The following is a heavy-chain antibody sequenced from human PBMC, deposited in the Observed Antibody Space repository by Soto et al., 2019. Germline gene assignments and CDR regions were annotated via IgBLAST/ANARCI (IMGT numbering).Heavy chain of an antibody. J-gene: IGHJ6*03. V-gene: IGHV3-74*01. CDR2: ISSAGSST. CDR1: GFTLGGYW. CDR3: AREKSAYGDPATSYYYYCMDV. D-gene: IGHD4-17*01. Sequence: EVQLVESGGGLVQPGGSLRLSCAASGFTLGGYWMNWVRQAPGKGLVWVSRISSAGSSTTYADSVKGRFIFSRDNAKNTLYLQMKCLRAEDTAVYYCAREKSAYGDPATSYYYYCMDVWRKGNTVTVSS.